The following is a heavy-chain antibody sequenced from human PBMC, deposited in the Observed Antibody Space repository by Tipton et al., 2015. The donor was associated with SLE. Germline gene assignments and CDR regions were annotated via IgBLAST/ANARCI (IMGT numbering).Heavy chain of an antibody. J-gene: IGHJ3*02. Sequence: VQLVQSGAEVKKPGESLKISCAASGFTFSSYAMSWVRQAPGKGLEWVSTISGSGVTTFYADSVKGRFTISRDNSKNTLYLQMNSLRAEDTAVYYCASSSGDPAFDIWGQGTMVTVSS. CDR3: ASSSGDPAFDI. CDR1: GFTFSSYA. CDR2: ISGSGVTT. D-gene: IGHD6-19*01. V-gene: IGHV3-23*04.